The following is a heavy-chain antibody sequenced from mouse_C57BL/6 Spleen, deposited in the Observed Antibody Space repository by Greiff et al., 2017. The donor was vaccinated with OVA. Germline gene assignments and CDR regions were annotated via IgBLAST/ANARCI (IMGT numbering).Heavy chain of an antibody. J-gene: IGHJ1*03. CDR3: ARAGYYGSSSYWYFDV. D-gene: IGHD1-1*01. Sequence: VHVKQSVAELVRPGASVKLSCTASGFNIKNTYMHWVKQRPEQGLEWIGRIDPANGNTKYAPKFQGKATITADTSSNTAYLQLSSLTSEDTAIYYCARAGYYGSSSYWYFDVWGTGTTVTVSS. CDR1: GFNIKNTY. V-gene: IGHV14-3*01. CDR2: IDPANGNT.